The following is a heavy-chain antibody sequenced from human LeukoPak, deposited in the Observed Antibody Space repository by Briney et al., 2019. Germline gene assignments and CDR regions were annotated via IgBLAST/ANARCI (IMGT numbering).Heavy chain of an antibody. V-gene: IGHV3-21*01. CDR1: GFTFSSYS. CDR2: ISSSSSYI. CDR3: ARSDKSNSGSYSDY. Sequence: GGSLRLSCSASGFTFSSYSMNWVRQAPGKGLEWVSSISSSSSYIYYADSVKGRFTISRDNAKNSLYLQMNSLRAEDTAVYYCARSDKSNSGSYSDYWGQGTLVTVSS. J-gene: IGHJ4*02. D-gene: IGHD1-26*01.